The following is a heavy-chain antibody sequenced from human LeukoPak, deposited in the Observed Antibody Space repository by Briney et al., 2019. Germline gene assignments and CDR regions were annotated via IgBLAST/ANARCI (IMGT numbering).Heavy chain of an antibody. CDR1: GFTFSDYY. D-gene: IGHD2/OR15-2a*01. Sequence: GGSLRLSCAASGFTFSDYYMSWIRQAPGKGLEWVSYISSSGSTIYYADSVKGRFTISRDNAKNSLYLQMKSLRAEDTAVYYCARGETSQNIVTRKTYNWFDPWGQGTLVTVSS. V-gene: IGHV3-11*01. J-gene: IGHJ5*02. CDR3: ARGETSQNIVTRKTYNWFDP. CDR2: ISSSGSTI.